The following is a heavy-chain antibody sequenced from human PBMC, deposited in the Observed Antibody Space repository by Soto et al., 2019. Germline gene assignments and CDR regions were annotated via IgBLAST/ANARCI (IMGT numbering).Heavy chain of an antibody. CDR2: INAGNGNT. Sequence: GASVKVSCKASGYTFTSYAMHWVRQAPGQRLEWMGWINAGNGNTKYSQKFQGRVTITRDTSASTAYMELSSLRSEDTAVYYCARDGLADDTLTGYSYYYYYMDVWGKGTTVTVSS. J-gene: IGHJ6*03. D-gene: IGHD3-9*01. V-gene: IGHV1-3*01. CDR3: ARDGLADDTLTGYSYYYYYMDV. CDR1: GYTFTSYA.